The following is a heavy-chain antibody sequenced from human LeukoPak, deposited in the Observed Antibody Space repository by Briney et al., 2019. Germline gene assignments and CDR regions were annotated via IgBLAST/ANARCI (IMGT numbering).Heavy chain of an antibody. Sequence: GGSLRLSCAASGFTFSSFRMSWVRQAPREGLEWVANIKQDGSDKYYMDSVKGRFTISKDIPKNSLYLQMNSLRAEDTAVYYCAKSSGYGGIDFDYWGLGTLVTVSS. D-gene: IGHD4-23*01. J-gene: IGHJ4*02. CDR3: AKSSGYGGIDFDY. CDR2: IKQDGSDK. CDR1: GFTFSSFR. V-gene: IGHV3-7*02.